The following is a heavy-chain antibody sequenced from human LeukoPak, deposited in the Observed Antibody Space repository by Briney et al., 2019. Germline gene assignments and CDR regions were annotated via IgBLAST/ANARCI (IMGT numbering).Heavy chain of an antibody. CDR1: GFSFSDAW. CDR3: AKQSYARSLGE. V-gene: IGHV3-23*01. D-gene: IGHD2-8*01. CDR2: TNSGGTST. Sequence: PGGSLRLSCAASGFSFSDAWMDWVRQAPGKGLEWISTTNSGGTSTYYAESVKGRFTISRDNSKNTLYLQMSSLRVEDTAVYYCAKQSYARSLGEGGPGTLVSVSS. J-gene: IGHJ4*02.